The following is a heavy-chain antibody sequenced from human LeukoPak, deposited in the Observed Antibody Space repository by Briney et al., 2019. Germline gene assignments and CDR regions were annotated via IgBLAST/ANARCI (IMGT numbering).Heavy chain of an antibody. J-gene: IGHJ3*02. Sequence: GRSLRLSCAASGFTFGDYAMHWVRQAPGKGLEWVSGISWNSGSIGYADSVKGRFTISRDNAKNSLYLQMNSLRAEDMALYYCAKAQSSSLIRFAFDIWGQGTMVTVSS. D-gene: IGHD6-6*01. V-gene: IGHV3-9*03. CDR1: GFTFGDYA. CDR3: AKAQSSSLIRFAFDI. CDR2: ISWNSGSI.